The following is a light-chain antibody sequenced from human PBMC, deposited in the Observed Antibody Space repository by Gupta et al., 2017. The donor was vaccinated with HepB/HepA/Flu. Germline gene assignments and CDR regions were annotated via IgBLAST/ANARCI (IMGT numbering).Light chain of an antibody. CDR2: LGS. CDR1: QSLLHSNGYNY. Sequence: DIVMTQSPLSLPVTPGEPASISCRSSQSLLHSNGYNYLDWYLQKPGQSPQLLIYLGSNRASGVPDRFSGSGSGTDFTLKISRVEAEDVGVYYCRQGLQTPLTFGEGTRLETK. J-gene: IGKJ5*01. V-gene: IGKV2-28*01. CDR3: RQGLQTPLT.